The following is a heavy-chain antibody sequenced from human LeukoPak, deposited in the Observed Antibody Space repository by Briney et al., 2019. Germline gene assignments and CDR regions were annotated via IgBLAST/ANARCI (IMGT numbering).Heavy chain of an antibody. J-gene: IGHJ4*02. CDR2: IYSGGST. CDR1: GFTVSSNY. V-gene: IGHV3-66*01. D-gene: IGHD6-13*01. Sequence: GGSLRLSCAASGFTVSSNYMSWVRQAPGKGVEWVSVIYSGGSTYYADSVKGRFTISRDNSKNTLYLQMNSLRAEDTAVYYCARDPSGIAAAGYFDYWGQGTLVTVSS. CDR3: ARDPSGIAAAGYFDY.